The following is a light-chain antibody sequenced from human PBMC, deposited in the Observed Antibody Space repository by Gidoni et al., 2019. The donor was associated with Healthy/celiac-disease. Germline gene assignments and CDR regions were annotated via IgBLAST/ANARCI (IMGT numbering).Light chain of an antibody. CDR1: QSVSSY. CDR3: QQRSNWPPVT. V-gene: IGKV3-11*01. CDR2: DAS. Sequence: PATLSLPPGERATLSCRASQSVSSYLAWYQQKPGQAPRLLIYDASNRATGIPARFSGSGSGTDFTLTISSLEPEDFAVYYCQQRSNWPPVTFGQGTRLEIK. J-gene: IGKJ5*01.